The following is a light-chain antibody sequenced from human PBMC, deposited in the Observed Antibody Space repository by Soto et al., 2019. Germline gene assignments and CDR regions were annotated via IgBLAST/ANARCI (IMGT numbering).Light chain of an antibody. CDR3: QQYYSYPIT. V-gene: IGKV1-8*01. CDR2: AAS. J-gene: IGKJ5*01. CDR1: QGISSY. Sequence: AIRMTQSPSSLSESTGDRVTITCRASQGISSYLAWYQQKPGKAPKPLIYAASTLQSGVPSRFSGSGSGTYFTLTISCLQSEDFATYYCQQYYSYPITFGQGKRLEIK.